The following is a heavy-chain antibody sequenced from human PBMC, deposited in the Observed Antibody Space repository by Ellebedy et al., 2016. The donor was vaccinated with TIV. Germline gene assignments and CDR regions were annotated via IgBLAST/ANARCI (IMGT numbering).Heavy chain of an antibody. J-gene: IGHJ4*02. CDR1: GFSFTNYA. Sequence: GESLKISCVVSGFSFTNYAMAWVRQAPGKGLEWVSGISCRSRSTYYAVPVKGRFTLSRDDSKNTLSLQMNSLGVDDTAVYYCAKAGSVATYLFDYWGQGDLVTVSS. V-gene: IGHV3-23*01. CDR2: ISCRSRST. CDR3: AKAGSVATYLFDY. D-gene: IGHD6-19*01.